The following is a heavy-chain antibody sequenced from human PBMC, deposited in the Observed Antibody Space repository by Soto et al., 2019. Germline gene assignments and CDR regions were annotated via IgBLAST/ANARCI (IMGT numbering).Heavy chain of an antibody. J-gene: IGHJ3*02. CDR2: ISAYNGNT. D-gene: IGHD3-16*02. CDR3: AGSYQPHDAFDI. Sequence: GASVKVACKASCYTFTSYFISWVRPAPGQGLEWMGWISAYNGNTNYAQKLQGRVTMTTDTSTSTAYMELRSLRSDETAVYYCAGSYQPHDAFDIWGQGTMVTVSS. V-gene: IGHV1-18*01. CDR1: CYTFTSYF.